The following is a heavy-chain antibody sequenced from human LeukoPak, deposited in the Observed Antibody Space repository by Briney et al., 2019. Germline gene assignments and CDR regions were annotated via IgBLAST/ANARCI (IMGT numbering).Heavy chain of an antibody. CDR1: GGTFSSYA. J-gene: IGHJ4*02. V-gene: IGHV1-69*01. CDR3: AAGFRETGSDY. Sequence: ASVKVSCKASGGTFSSYAISWVRQAPGQGLEWMGGITPIFGTANYAQKFQGRVTITADESTSTAYMELSSLRSEDTAVYYCAAGFRETGSDYWGQGTLVTVSS. CDR2: ITPIFGTA. D-gene: IGHD3-10*01.